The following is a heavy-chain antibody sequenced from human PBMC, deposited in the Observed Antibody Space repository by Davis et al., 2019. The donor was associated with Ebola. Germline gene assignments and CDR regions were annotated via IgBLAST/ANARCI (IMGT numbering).Heavy chain of an antibody. CDR2: IFPRDSDT. J-gene: IGHJ3*01. CDR3: ASLRRTITGMDDGFDL. D-gene: IGHD1-20*01. CDR1: GYSFANDW. Sequence: GESLKISCKASGYSFANDWIGWVRQMPGKGLEWMGIIFPRDSDTRYSPSFQGQVTISVDKSITTAYLQWGSLKASDNAMYYCASLRRTITGMDDGFDLWGQGTMVTVSS. V-gene: IGHV5-51*01.